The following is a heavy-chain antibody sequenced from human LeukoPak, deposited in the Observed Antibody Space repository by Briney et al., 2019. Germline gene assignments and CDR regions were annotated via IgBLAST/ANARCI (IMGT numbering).Heavy chain of an antibody. Sequence: GASLRLSCAASTDWVPQAPGKGLEWVSSITGSSSYISYADSVKGRFTIFRDNAENSLFLQMNSLRPEDTAVYFCARDSLEGGETFDSWGQGTLVTVSS. CDR3: ARDSLEGGETFDS. D-gene: IGHD3-16*01. V-gene: IGHV3-21*01. CDR2: ITGSSSYI. J-gene: IGHJ4*02.